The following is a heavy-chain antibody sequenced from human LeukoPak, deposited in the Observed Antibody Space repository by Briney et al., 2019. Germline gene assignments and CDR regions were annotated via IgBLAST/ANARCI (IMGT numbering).Heavy chain of an antibody. CDR1: GGTFSSYA. Sequence: ASVKVSCKASGGTFSSYAINWVRQAPGQGLEWMGGFDPEDGETIYAQKFQGRVTMTEDTSTDTAYMELSSLRSEDTAVYYCATLTLGFGPSYGMDVWGQGTTVTVSS. D-gene: IGHD3-10*01. V-gene: IGHV1-24*01. CDR2: FDPEDGET. J-gene: IGHJ6*02. CDR3: ATLTLGFGPSYGMDV.